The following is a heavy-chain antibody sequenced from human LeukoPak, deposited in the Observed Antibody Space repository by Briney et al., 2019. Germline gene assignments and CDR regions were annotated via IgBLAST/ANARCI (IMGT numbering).Heavy chain of an antibody. J-gene: IGHJ3*02. Sequence: PSQTLSLTCTVSGGSISSGDYYWSWIRQPPGKCLAWIGYIYYSGSTYYNPSLKSRVTISVDTSKNQSSLKLSSVTAADTAVYYCARQRITMIVYAFDIWGQGTMVTVSS. CDR2: IYYSGST. V-gene: IGHV4-30-4*01. CDR3: ARQRITMIVYAFDI. CDR1: GGSISSGDYY. D-gene: IGHD3-22*01.